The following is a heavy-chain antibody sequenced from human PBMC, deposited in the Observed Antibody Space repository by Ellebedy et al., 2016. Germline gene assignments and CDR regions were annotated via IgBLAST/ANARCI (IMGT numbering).Heavy chain of an antibody. Sequence: GGSLRLSCAASGFTVSSNYMSWVRQAPGKGLEWVSVIYSGGSTYYADSVKGRFTISRDNSKNTLYLQMNSLRAEDTAVYYCARDWPSLPLCTSCPHYYYYGMDVWGQGTTVTVSS. D-gene: IGHD2-2*01. CDR1: GFTVSSNY. J-gene: IGHJ6*02. CDR2: IYSGGST. CDR3: ARDWPSLPLCTSCPHYYYYGMDV. V-gene: IGHV3-53*01.